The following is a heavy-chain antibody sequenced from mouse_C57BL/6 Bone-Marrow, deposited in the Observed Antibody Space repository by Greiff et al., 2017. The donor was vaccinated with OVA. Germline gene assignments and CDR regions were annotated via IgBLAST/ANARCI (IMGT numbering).Heavy chain of an antibody. CDR3: ARSYYYGSFAMDY. V-gene: IGHV1-52*01. D-gene: IGHD1-1*01. CDR1: GYTFTSYW. J-gene: IGHJ4*01. Sequence: QVQLQQPGAELVRPGSSVKLSCKASGYTFTSYWMHWVKQRPIQGLEWIGNIDPSDSETHYNQKFKDKATLTVDKSSSTAYMQLSSLTSEDSAVYYCARSYYYGSFAMDYWGQGTSVTVSS. CDR2: IDPSDSET.